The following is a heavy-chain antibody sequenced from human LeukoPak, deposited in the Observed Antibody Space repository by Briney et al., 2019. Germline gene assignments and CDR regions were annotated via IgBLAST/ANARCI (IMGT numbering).Heavy chain of an antibody. D-gene: IGHD2-2*01. CDR3: ARDRLSCSSTSCYAHYGMDV. V-gene: IGHV1-46*01. CDR2: INPSGGST. J-gene: IGHJ6*02. CDR1: GYTFTSYY. Sequence: ASVKVSCKASGYTFTSYYMHWVRQAPGQGLEWMGIINPSGGSTSYAQKFQGRVTMTRDTSTSTVYMELSSLRSDDTAVYYCARDRLSCSSTSCYAHYGMDVWGQGTTVTVSS.